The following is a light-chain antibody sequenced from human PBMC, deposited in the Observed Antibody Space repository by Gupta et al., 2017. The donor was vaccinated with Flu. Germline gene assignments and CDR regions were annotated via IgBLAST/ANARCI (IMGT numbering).Light chain of an antibody. CDR2: AAS. V-gene: IGKV1-39*01. CDR3: QQSYDTPLYS. J-gene: IGKJ2*03. CDR1: QSISSY. Sequence: DRVTITCRTSQSISSYLNWYQQKPGKAPKLLIYAASNLQSGVPSRFSGSGSGRDFTLTISSLQPEDFATYYCQQSYDTPLYSFGQGTKVDIK.